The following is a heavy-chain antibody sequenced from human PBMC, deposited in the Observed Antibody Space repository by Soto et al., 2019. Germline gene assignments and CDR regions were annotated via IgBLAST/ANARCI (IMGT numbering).Heavy chain of an antibody. D-gene: IGHD2-2*01. CDR2: MNPNSGNT. CDR3: ARGRDCSSTSCYGNY. V-gene: IGHV1-8*02. CDR1: GGTFSSYA. J-gene: IGHJ4*02. Sequence: ASVKVSCKASGGTFSSYAISWVRQAPGQGLEWMGWMNPNSGNTGYAQKFQGRVTMTRNTSISTAYMELSSLRSEDTAVYYCARGRDCSSTSCYGNYWGQGTLVTVSS.